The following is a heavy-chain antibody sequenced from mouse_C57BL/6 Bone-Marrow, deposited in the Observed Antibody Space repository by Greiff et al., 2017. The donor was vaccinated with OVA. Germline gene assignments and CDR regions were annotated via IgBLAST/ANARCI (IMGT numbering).Heavy chain of an antibody. Sequence: QVQLQQSGAELARPGASVKMSCKASGYTFTSYTMHWVKQRPGQGLEWIGYINPSSGYTTYNQKFKDKATLTADKSSSTAYMQLSSLTSEDSAVYYCAREDGNWFAYWGQGTRVTVSA. D-gene: IGHD2-1*01. V-gene: IGHV1-4*01. CDR2: INPSSGYT. CDR1: GYTFTSYT. CDR3: AREDGNWFAY. J-gene: IGHJ3*01.